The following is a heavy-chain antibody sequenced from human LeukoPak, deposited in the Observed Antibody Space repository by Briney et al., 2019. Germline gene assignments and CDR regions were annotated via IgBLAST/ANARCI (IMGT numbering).Heavy chain of an antibody. Sequence: APVKVSCKASGYTFTSYGISWVRQAPGQGLEWMGWISAYNGNTNYAQKLQGRVTMTTDTSTSTAYMELRSLRSDDTAVYYCARAGYSFHGDYLSNDYWGQGTLVTVSS. V-gene: IGHV1-18*01. CDR1: GYTFTSYG. CDR3: ARAGYSFHGDYLSNDY. CDR2: ISAYNGNT. J-gene: IGHJ4*02. D-gene: IGHD4-17*01.